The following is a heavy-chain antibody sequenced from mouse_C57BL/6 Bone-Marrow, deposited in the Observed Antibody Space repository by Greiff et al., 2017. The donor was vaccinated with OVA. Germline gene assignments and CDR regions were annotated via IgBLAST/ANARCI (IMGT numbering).Heavy chain of an antibody. CDR3: ARPSWFAY. CDR1: GYAFPNYL. J-gene: IGHJ3*01. V-gene: IGHV1-54*01. CDR2: INPGSGVT. Sequence: VQLQQSGAELVRPGTSVKVSCKASGYAFPNYLIEWVKQRPGQGLEWIGVINPGSGVTNYNETFKGKATLTADKSSSTAYMQLSSLTSEDTAVYVCARPSWFAYWGQGTLVTVSA.